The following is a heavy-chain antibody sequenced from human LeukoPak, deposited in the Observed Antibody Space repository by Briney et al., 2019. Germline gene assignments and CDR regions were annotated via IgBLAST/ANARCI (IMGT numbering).Heavy chain of an antibody. V-gene: IGHV4-34*01. J-gene: IGHJ4*02. CDR2: INHSGST. CDR3: ARDRGYYSSGWHRCFDY. Sequence: SETLSLTCAVYGGSFSGYYWSWIRQPPGKGLEWIGEINHSGSTNYNPSLKSRVTISVDTSKNQNSLKLSSVTAADTAVYYCARDRGYYSSGWHRCFDYWGQGSLVTVSS. D-gene: IGHD6-19*01. CDR1: GGSFSGYY.